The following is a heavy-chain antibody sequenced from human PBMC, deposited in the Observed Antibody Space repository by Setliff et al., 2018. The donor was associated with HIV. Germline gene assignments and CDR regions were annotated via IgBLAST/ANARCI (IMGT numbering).Heavy chain of an antibody. Sequence: SETLSLTCAVYGGSFSGYYWSWIRQPPGKGLEWIGEINHSGSTNYNPSLKSRVTISMDTSKNQFSLKLGSVTAADTAVYYCAKRYITGAAYFDSWGQGTLVTVSS. J-gene: IGHJ4*02. D-gene: IGHD6-19*01. V-gene: IGHV4-34*01. CDR1: GGSFSGYY. CDR2: INHSGST. CDR3: AKRYITGAAYFDS.